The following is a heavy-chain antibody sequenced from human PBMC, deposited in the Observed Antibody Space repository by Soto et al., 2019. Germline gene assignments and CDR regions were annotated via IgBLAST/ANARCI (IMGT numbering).Heavy chain of an antibody. D-gene: IGHD3-3*01. V-gene: IGHV3-30*18. J-gene: IGHJ6*02. CDR3: AKDRCDFWSGYYLEGPEVGGMDV. CDR1: GFTFSSYG. Sequence: QVQLVESGGGVVQPGRSLRLSCAASGFTFSSYGMHWVRQAPGKGLEWVAVISYDGSNKYYADSVKGRFTISRDNSKNTLYLQMNSLRAEDTAVYYCAKDRCDFWSGYYLEGPEVGGMDVWGQGTTVTVSS. CDR2: ISYDGSNK.